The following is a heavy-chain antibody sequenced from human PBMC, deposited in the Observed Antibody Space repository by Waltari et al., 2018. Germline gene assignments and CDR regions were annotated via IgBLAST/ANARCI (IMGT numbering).Heavy chain of an antibody. V-gene: IGHV4-34*01. D-gene: IGHD3-22*01. Sequence: QVQLQQWGAGVMKPSETLSLTCAVYGGSFSGYYWTWIRQPPGKGLEWIGEINDSGNTNYISSLKTRISISIDTSKNQFSLKLTSVTAADTAMYYCARHGRIRAVALIEYWGPGTLVTVSS. CDR2: INDSGNT. CDR1: GGSFSGYY. CDR3: ARHGRIRAVALIEY. J-gene: IGHJ4*02.